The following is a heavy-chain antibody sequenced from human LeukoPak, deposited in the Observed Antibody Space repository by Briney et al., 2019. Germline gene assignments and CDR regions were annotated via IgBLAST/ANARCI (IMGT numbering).Heavy chain of an antibody. CDR2: ISYDGSNK. CDR1: GFTFSSYA. V-gene: IGHV3-30*04. J-gene: IGHJ4*02. D-gene: IGHD4-17*01. Sequence: AGGSLRLSCAASGFTFSSYAMHWVRQAPGKGLEWVAVISYDGSNKYYADSVKGRFTISRDNSKNTLYLQMNSLRAEDTALYYCVADIPNDNGDYVPTDYWGQGTQVTVSS. CDR3: VADIPNDNGDYVPTDY.